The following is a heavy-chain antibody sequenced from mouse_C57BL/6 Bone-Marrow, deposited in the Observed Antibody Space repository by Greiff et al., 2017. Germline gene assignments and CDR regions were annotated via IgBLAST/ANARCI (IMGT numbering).Heavy chain of an antibody. V-gene: IGHV14-2*01. CDR2: IDPEDGET. Sequence: EVQLQESGAELVKPGASVKLSCTASGFNIKDYYMHWVKQRTEQGLEWIGRIDPEDGETKYDPKFPGKATITAATSYTTAYLQLSSLTSEDTVVYYCSGGDYDYAMDYWGQGTSVTVSS. J-gene: IGHJ4*01. CDR3: SGGDYDYAMDY. CDR1: GFNIKDYY. D-gene: IGHD2-4*01.